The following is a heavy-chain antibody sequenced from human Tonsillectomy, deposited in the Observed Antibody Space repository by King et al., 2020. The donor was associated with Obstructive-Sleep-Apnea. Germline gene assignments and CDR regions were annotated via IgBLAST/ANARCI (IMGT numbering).Heavy chain of an antibody. Sequence: QLQESGPGLVKPSETLSLTCTVSGGSISSSSYYWGWIRQPPGKGLEWSGCIYYSGSTYYNPSLKSRVTISVDTSKNQFTLKLSSVTAADTAVYYCARTPYYYDSRIDYWGQGTLVTVSS. CDR3: ARTPYYYDSRIDY. V-gene: IGHV4-39*06. CDR2: IYYSGST. J-gene: IGHJ4*02. CDR1: GGSISSSSYY. D-gene: IGHD3-22*01.